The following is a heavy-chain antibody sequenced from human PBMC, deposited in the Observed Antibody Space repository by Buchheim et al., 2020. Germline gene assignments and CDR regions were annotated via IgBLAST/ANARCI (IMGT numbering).Heavy chain of an antibody. CDR1: GGTFSSYG. Sequence: VKKPGSEVKKPGSSVKVPCKASGGTFSSYGISWVRQAPGQGLEWMGGIIPIFGTVNYAQKFQGRVASTADSRTITADEFTTTAYMELSSLRSEDTAVYYCAGRDSSGYDRLEYFQHWGQGTL. J-gene: IGHJ1*01. V-gene: IGHV1-69*01. D-gene: IGHD3-22*01. CDR3: AGRDSSGYDRLEYFQH. CDR2: IIPIFGTV.